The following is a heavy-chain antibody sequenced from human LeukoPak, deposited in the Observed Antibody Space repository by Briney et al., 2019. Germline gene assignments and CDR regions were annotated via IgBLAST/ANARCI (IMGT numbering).Heavy chain of an antibody. CDR2: INPNSGGT. CDR1: GYTFTGYY. CDR3: ARRYCSSTSCSLGGANY. Sequence: ASVKVSCKASGYTFTGYYMHWVRQAPGQGLEWMGWINPNSGGTNYAQKFQGRVTMTRDTSISTAYMELSRLRSDDTAVYYCARRYCSSTSCSLGGANYWGQGTLVTVPS. J-gene: IGHJ4*02. V-gene: IGHV1-2*02. D-gene: IGHD2-2*01.